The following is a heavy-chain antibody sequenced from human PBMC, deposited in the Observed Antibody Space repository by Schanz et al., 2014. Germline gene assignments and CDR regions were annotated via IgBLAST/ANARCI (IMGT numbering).Heavy chain of an antibody. CDR1: GFTFSDYW. CDR2: ISSRSSHI. Sequence: EVQLVESGGGLVQPGGSLRLSCTASGFTFSDYWMSWVRQAPGKGLEWVSSISSRSSHIYYADSVKGRFTVSRDNAKNSVYLQMNGLRAEDTALYYCARDRRNADLDYWGQGTLVTVSS. J-gene: IGHJ4*02. D-gene: IGHD1-1*01. V-gene: IGHV3-21*01. CDR3: ARDRRNADLDY.